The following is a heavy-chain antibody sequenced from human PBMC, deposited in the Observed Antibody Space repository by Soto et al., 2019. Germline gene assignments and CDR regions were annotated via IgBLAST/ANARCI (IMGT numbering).Heavy chain of an antibody. CDR3: VRGTNGWRGMDY. CDR1: GFTFSSYP. D-gene: IGHD2-8*01. Sequence: EVQLVESGGAIVQPGGSLRLSCATSGFTFSSYPIHWVRQAPGKGPVWVSHITEDGSGTTYADSVKGRFTVTRDNAKNTMYLQMSGLGAEDTAVYHCVRGTNGWRGMDYWGQGTLVTVSS. V-gene: IGHV3-74*01. CDR2: ITEDGSGT. J-gene: IGHJ4*02.